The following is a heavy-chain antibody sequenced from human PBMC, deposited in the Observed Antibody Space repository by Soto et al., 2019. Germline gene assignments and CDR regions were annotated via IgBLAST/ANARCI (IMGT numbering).Heavy chain of an antibody. CDR3: ATELPGGSRSPQFDY. V-gene: IGHV4-59*01. D-gene: IGHD1-26*01. CDR2: INSRRTT. J-gene: IGHJ4*02. Sequence: SETLSLTCTVSGGSISSNYWSWIRQPPGKEMEWIGYINSRRTTNYNSALESRAIISADTSKNQFSLKLNSVTAADTAVYYCATELPGGSRSPQFDYWGQGILVTVSS. CDR1: GGSISSNY.